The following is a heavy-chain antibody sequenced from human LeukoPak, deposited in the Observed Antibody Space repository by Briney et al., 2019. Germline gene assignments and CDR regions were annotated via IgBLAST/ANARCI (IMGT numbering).Heavy chain of an antibody. CDR2: IRNDGSNE. D-gene: IGHD2-15*01. Sequence: GGSLRLSCAASGFTFSDYGMHWVRQAPGKGLEWVAFIRNDGSNEYYPDSVKGRFTISRDNSRNTLYLQMNSLRPEDTAVYYCAKGGSASHNWFDPWGRGTLVTVSS. J-gene: IGHJ5*02. CDR3: AKGGSASHNWFDP. CDR1: GFTFSDYG. V-gene: IGHV3-30*02.